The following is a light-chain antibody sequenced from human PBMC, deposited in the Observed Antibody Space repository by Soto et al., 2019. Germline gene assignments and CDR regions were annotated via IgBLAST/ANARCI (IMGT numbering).Light chain of an antibody. V-gene: IGKV1-5*01. CDR2: DAS. J-gene: IGKJ1*01. Sequence: DIQVTQAPSTLSASLGDRVTVTCRASQSISSWLAWYQQKPGKAPKLLIYDASSLESGVPSRFSGSGSGTEFTLTISSLQPDDFATYYCQQYNSYAWTFGQGTKVEIK. CDR1: QSISSW. CDR3: QQYNSYAWT.